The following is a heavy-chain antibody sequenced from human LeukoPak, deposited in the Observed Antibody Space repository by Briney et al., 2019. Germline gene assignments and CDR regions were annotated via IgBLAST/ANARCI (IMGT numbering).Heavy chain of an antibody. CDR3: ARVGLVVPAAPGRGVYYYYGMDV. Sequence: ASVKVSCKASGYTFTSYGISWVRQAPGQGLEWMGWISAYNGNTNYAQKLQGRVTMTTDTSTSTAYMELRSLRSDDTAVYYCARVGLVVPAAPGRGVYYYYGMDVWGQGTTVTVSS. V-gene: IGHV1-18*01. J-gene: IGHJ6*02. CDR1: GYTFTSYG. D-gene: IGHD2-2*01. CDR2: ISAYNGNT.